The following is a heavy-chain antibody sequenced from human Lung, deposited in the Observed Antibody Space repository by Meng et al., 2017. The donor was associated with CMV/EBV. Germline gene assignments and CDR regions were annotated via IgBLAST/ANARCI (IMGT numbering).Heavy chain of an antibody. V-gene: IGHV3-43*01. Sequence: GESLKISCAASGFTFDDYTMHWVRQVPGKGLEWVSLISWDGASTNYADSVKGRFTISRDSSKNTLYLQMNTLRTEDTAIYFCAREGVYFDYWGQGTLVTVSS. CDR1: GFTFDDYT. D-gene: IGHD3-16*01. J-gene: IGHJ4*02. CDR3: AREGVYFDY. CDR2: ISWDGAST.